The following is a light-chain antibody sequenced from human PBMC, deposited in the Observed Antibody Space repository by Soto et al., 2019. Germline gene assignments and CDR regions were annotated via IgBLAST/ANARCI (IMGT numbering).Light chain of an antibody. CDR2: AAS. V-gene: IGKV1-17*01. CDR1: QGIRYN. Sequence: DIQRTQSPSSLSASVGDRVTITCRASQGIRYNVDWDQQRTGKVPERLIYAASSLQSGVTSRFSGSADVTEFTLTISSVQSEDFATYFCLLHDSYHWTFGQGTQVEVK. J-gene: IGKJ1*01. CDR3: LLHDSYHWT.